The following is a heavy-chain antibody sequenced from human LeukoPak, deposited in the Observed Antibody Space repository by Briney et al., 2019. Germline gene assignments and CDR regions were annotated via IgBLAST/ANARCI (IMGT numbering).Heavy chain of an antibody. CDR2: TYYRSKWYD. Sequence: SQTLSLTCAISGDSVSSNSAAWNWIRQSPSRGLEWLGRTYYRSKWYDDYAVSVKSRITINPDTSKNQFSLQLNSVTPEDTAVYYCARGSTGRIAVAGRFDYWGQGTLVTVSS. D-gene: IGHD6-19*01. V-gene: IGHV6-1*01. J-gene: IGHJ4*02. CDR1: GDSVSSNSAA. CDR3: ARGSTGRIAVAGRFDY.